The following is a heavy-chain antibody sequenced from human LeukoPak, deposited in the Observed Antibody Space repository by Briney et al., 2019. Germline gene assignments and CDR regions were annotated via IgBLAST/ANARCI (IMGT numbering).Heavy chain of an antibody. Sequence: GASVKVSCKASGYTFTSYYMHWVRQAPGQGLEWMGIINPSGGSTSYAQKFQGRVTMTRDTSTSTVYMELSSLRSEDTAVYYCASVGLAYCSGGSCYELHDAFDIWGQGTMVTVSS. J-gene: IGHJ3*02. V-gene: IGHV1-46*01. CDR2: INPSGGST. D-gene: IGHD2-15*01. CDR1: GYTFTSYY. CDR3: ASVGLAYCSGGSCYELHDAFDI.